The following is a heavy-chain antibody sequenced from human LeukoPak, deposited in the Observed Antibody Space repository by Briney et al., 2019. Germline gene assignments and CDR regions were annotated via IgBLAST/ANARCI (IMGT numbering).Heavy chain of an antibody. V-gene: IGHV3-30-3*01. J-gene: IGHJ4*02. CDR1: GFTFSSYA. Sequence: QPGGSLRLSCAASGFTFSSYAMHWVRQAPGKGLEWVAVISYDGSNKYYADSVKGRFTISRDNSKNTLYLQMNSLRAEDTAVYYCARDRVGSYFDYWGQGTLVTVSS. D-gene: IGHD1-26*01. CDR3: ARDRVGSYFDY. CDR2: ISYDGSNK.